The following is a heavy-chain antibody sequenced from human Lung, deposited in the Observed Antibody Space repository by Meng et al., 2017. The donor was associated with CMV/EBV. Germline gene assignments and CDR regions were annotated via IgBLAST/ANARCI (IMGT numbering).Heavy chain of an antibody. J-gene: IGHJ4*02. CDR2: MNPNTGNT. CDR1: GYTFTNYN. D-gene: IGHD2-2*01. CDR3: ARGLRRPSSAIDFDY. Sequence: QVLLVQSGAEVKKPGASVKVSCNASGYTFTNYNINWVRQATGQGLEWMGLMNPNTGNTGYGQKFQGRITMTRNTAISTAYMELSSLTSEDTAVYFCARGLRRPSSAIDFDYWGQGTLVTVSS. V-gene: IGHV1-8*01.